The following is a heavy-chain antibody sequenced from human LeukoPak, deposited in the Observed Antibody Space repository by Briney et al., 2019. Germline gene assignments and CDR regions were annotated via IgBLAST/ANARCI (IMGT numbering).Heavy chain of an antibody. CDR2: IYHSGST. V-gene: IGHV4-30-2*01. CDR1: GGSISSGGYY. CDR3: ARDPSFDY. J-gene: IGHJ4*02. Sequence: SQTLSLTCTVSGGSISSGGYYWSWIRQPPGKGLEWIGYIYHSGSTYYNLSLKSRVTISVDRSKNQFSLKLSSVTAADTAVYYCARDPSFDYWGQGTLVTVSS.